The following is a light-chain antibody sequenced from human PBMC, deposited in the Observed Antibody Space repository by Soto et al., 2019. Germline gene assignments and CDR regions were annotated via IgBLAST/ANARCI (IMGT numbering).Light chain of an antibody. CDR3: CSYAGSSGNV. Sequence: QSALTQPASVSGSPGQSITISGTGTSSDVGSYNLVSWYQQHPGKAPKLMIYEGSKRPSGVSNRFSGSKSGNTASLTISGLQAEDEADYYYCSYAGSSGNVFGTGTKVTVL. V-gene: IGLV2-23*01. J-gene: IGLJ1*01. CDR2: EGS. CDR1: SSDVGSYNL.